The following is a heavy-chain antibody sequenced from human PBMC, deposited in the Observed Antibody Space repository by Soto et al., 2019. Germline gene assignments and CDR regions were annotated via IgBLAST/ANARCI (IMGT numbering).Heavy chain of an antibody. CDR2: INPNSGGT. J-gene: IGHJ3*02. CDR1: GYTFTGYY. V-gene: IGHV1-2*04. Sequence: ASVKVSCKASGYTFTGYYMHWVRQAPGQGLEWMGWINPNSGGTNYAQKFQGWVTMTRDTSISTAYMELSRLRSDDTAVYYCARDYLRSDIVATPLFAFDIWGKGTMVTVS. D-gene: IGHD5-12*01. CDR3: ARDYLRSDIVATPLFAFDI.